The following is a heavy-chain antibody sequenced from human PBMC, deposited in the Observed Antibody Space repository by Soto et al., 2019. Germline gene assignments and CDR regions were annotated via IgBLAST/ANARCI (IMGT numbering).Heavy chain of an antibody. J-gene: IGHJ4*02. Sequence: EVQLVESGGTLVQPGGSPRLSCVGSGFSFSSYWVHWVRQPPGKGLEWVSRINAGGTSISYADSVKGRFTISRDNAKNTLYLQMDGLGVDDTAVYYCARAGSYRFDYWGLGTLVTVSS. CDR1: GFSFSSYW. CDR3: ARAGSYRFDY. D-gene: IGHD3-10*01. V-gene: IGHV3-74*01. CDR2: INAGGTSI.